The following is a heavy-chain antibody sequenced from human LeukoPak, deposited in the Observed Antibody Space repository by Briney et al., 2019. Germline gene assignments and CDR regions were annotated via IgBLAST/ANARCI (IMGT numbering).Heavy chain of an antibody. CDR1: GGSISSSSYY. D-gene: IGHD5-24*01. CDR2: IYYSGST. CDR3: ARRGLRVEMATIWGGYFDY. J-gene: IGHJ4*02. V-gene: IGHV4-39*01. Sequence: SETLSLTCTVSGGSISSSSYYWGWIRQPPGTGLEWTGSIYYSGSTYYNPSLKSRVTISVDTSKNQFSLKLSSVTAADTAVYYCARRGLRVEMATIWGGYFDYWGQGTLVTVSS.